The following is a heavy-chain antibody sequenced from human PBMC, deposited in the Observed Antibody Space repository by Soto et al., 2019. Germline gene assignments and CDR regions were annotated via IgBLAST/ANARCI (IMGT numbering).Heavy chain of an antibody. V-gene: IGHV4-31*03. CDR1: GGSISSGGYY. J-gene: IGHJ5*02. D-gene: IGHD2-15*01. CDR3: ARGTPAKDIVVVVAATTWGPNWFDP. Sequence: LSLTCTVSGGSISSGGYYWSWIRQHPGKGLEWIGYIYYSGSTYYNPSLKSRVTISVDTSKNQFSLKLSSVTAADTAVYYCARGTPAKDIVVVVAATTWGPNWFDPWGQGTLVPVSS. CDR2: IYYSGST.